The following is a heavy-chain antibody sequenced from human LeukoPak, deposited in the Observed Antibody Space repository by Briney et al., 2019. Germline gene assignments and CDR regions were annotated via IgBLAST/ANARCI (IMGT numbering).Heavy chain of an antibody. CDR3: AKDRSSDYDILTTYPAPFDS. J-gene: IGHJ4*02. CDR2: MSGSGSST. Sequence: GGSLRLSWAASGFTFSIYAMSWVRQAPGKGLEWVSAMSGSGSSTYYADSVKGRFTISRDNSKNTLYLQMNSLRAEDTAVYYCAKDRSSDYDILTTYPAPFDSWGQGTLVTVSS. CDR1: GFTFSIYA. V-gene: IGHV3-23*01. D-gene: IGHD3-9*01.